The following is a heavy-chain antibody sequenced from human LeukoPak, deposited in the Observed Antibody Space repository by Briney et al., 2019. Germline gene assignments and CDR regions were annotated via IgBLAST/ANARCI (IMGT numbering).Heavy chain of an antibody. CDR2: INSDGSST. Sequence: PGGSLRLSCAASGFTFSSYWMHWVRHAPGKGLVWVSRINSDGSSTSYADSVKRRFTISRDNAKNTLYLQMNSLRAEDTAVYYCARVPDTVTHDYWGQGTLVTVSS. J-gene: IGHJ4*02. CDR1: GFTFSSYW. V-gene: IGHV3-74*01. CDR3: ARVPDTVTHDY. D-gene: IGHD4-17*01.